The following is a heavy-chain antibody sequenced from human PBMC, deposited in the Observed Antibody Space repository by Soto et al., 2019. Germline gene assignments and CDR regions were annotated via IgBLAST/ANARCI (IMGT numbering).Heavy chain of an antibody. Sequence: PGGSLRLSCAASGVTFSSYSMNWVRLAPEKGLEWVSYISSSSSTIYYSDSVKGRVTISRDNAKNSLYLQMNSLRDENTAVYYCARDRPFTIFASYYYRMDVWYQGTRVTVSS. CDR3: ARDRPFTIFASYYYRMDV. V-gene: IGHV3-48*02. D-gene: IGHD3-3*01. J-gene: IGHJ6*02. CDR1: GVTFSSYS. CDR2: ISSSSSTI.